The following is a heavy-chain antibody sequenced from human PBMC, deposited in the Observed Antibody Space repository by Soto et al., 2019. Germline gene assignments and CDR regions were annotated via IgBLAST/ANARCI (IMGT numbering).Heavy chain of an antibody. V-gene: IGHV3-33*01. J-gene: IGHJ6*02. CDR1: GFTFSSYG. CDR3: ARDLVVVVAATGDYYYYGMDV. Sequence: ESGGGVVQPGRSLRLSCAASGFTFSSYGMHWVRQAPGTGLEWVAVIWYDGSNKYYADSVKGRFTISRDNSKNTLYLQMNSLRAEDTAVCYCARDLVVVVAATGDYYYYGMDVWGQGTTVTVSS. D-gene: IGHD2-15*01. CDR2: IWYDGSNK.